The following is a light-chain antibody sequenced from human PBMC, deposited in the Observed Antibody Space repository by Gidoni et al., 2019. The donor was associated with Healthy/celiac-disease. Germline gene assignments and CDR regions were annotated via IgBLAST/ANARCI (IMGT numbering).Light chain of an antibody. J-gene: IGKJ1*01. CDR2: AAS. CDR3: QQSYSTPQP. CDR1: QSISSY. V-gene: IGKV1-39*01. Sequence: DIQMTQSPSSLSASVGDRVTITCRASQSISSYLHWYQQKPGKAPKLLIYAASSLQSGVPSRFSCSGSGTDFTLTISSLQPEDFATYYCQQSYSTPQPFGQGTKVEIK.